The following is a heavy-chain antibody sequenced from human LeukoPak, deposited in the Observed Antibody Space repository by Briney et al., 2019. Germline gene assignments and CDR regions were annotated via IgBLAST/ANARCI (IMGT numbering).Heavy chain of an antibody. CDR3: AKDLPLGYCSSTSCYIDY. Sequence: GGSLTLSCAVSGFTFSSYAMHWVRQAPGKGREWVSAISGSGGSTYYADSVKGRFTISRDNSKNTLYLQMNSLRAEDTAVHYCAKDLPLGYCSSTSCYIDYWGQGTLVTVSS. D-gene: IGHD2-2*02. J-gene: IGHJ4*02. V-gene: IGHV3-23*01. CDR1: GFTFSSYA. CDR2: ISGSGGST.